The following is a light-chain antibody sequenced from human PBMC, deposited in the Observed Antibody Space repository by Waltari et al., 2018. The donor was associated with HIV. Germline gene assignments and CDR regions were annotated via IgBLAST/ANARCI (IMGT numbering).Light chain of an antibody. CDR3: QTWDTSSYF. J-gene: IGLJ1*01. CDR1: ILGSKN. V-gene: IGLV3-1*01. Sequence: SYELTQPPSVSVSPGQTASIACSGDILGSKNASWYQQKPGQSPVLVIYRDVKRPSGIPVRFSGSNSGNTATLTITGAQAMDEADYYCQTWDTSSYFFGSGTKVTVL. CDR2: RDV.